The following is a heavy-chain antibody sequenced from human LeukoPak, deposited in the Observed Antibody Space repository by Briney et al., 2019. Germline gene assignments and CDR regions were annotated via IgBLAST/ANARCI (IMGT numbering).Heavy chain of an antibody. V-gene: IGHV1-69*04. CDR3: ARDPHGGIRYCSGGSCQSYYYYGMDV. Sequence: ASVKVSCKASGGTFSSYTISWVRQAPGQGLEWMGRIIPILGIANYAQKFQGRVTITAEKSTSTAYMELSSLRSEDTAVYYCARDPHGGIRYCSGGSCQSYYYYGMDVWGQGTTVTVSS. CDR2: IIPILGIA. CDR1: GGTFSSYT. D-gene: IGHD2-15*01. J-gene: IGHJ6*02.